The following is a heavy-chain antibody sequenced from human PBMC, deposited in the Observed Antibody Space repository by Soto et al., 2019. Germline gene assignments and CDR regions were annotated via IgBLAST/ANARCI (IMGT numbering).Heavy chain of an antibody. Sequence: SETLSLTCAVYGGSFSDYYWSWIRQPPGKGLEWIGEINHSGSTNYNPSLKSRVTISVDTSKNQFSLKLSSVTAADTAVYYCACQSYSHDYWGQGTLVTVSS. CDR1: GGSFSDYY. J-gene: IGHJ4*02. D-gene: IGHD3-10*01. V-gene: IGHV4-34*01. CDR3: ACQSYSHDY. CDR2: INHSGST.